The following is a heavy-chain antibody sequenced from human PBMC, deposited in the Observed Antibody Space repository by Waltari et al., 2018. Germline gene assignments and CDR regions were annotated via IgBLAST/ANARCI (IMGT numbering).Heavy chain of an antibody. CDR1: GFPFSHYA. V-gene: IGHV3-23*01. Sequence: EVQLLESGGGLVQPGGSLTLSCAASGFPFSHYALRWVRKAPGKGLEWVSSLTGSGSKTYYADSVKGRFTISRDNSKNTLYMQMHSLRADDTAVYYCAKGQEIVVVTGILGAWNSWGQGTLVTVSS. D-gene: IGHD2-21*02. J-gene: IGHJ4*02. CDR2: LTGSGSKT. CDR3: AKGQEIVVVTGILGAWNS.